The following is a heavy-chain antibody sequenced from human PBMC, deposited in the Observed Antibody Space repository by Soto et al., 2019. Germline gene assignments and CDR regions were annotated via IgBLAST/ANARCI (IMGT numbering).Heavy chain of an antibody. CDR2: IYHSGST. Sequence: QVQLQESGPGLVKPSGTLSLTCAVSGGSISSSNWWSWVRQPPGKGLEWSGEIYHSGSTNYNPSRKSRVTISVDMAKNQCSLKLSSVTAADTAVYYCARRGDYDILAGYSSGFDYWGQGTLVTVSS. CDR3: ARRGDYDILAGYSSGFDY. CDR1: GGSISSSNW. J-gene: IGHJ4*02. D-gene: IGHD3-9*01. V-gene: IGHV4-4*02.